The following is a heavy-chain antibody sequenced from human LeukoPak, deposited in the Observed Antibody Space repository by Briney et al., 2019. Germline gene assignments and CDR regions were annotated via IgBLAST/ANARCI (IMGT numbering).Heavy chain of an antibody. CDR3: ARGRLTSPYCGGDCYDPPKLSNWYFDL. D-gene: IGHD2-21*02. J-gene: IGHJ2*01. V-gene: IGHV4-30-2*01. Sequence: SETLSLTCAVSGGSISSGGYSWSWIRQPPGKGLEWIGYIYHSGSTYYNPSLKSRVTISVDTSKNQFSLKLSSVTAADTAVYYCARGRLTSPYCGGDCYDPPKLSNWYFDLWGRGTLVTVSS. CDR2: IYHSGST. CDR1: GGSISSGGYS.